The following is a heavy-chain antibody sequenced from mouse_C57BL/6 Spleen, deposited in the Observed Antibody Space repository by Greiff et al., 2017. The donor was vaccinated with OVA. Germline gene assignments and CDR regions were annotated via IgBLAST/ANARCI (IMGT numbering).Heavy chain of an antibody. CDR2: INYDGSST. Sequence: DVKLVESEGGLVQPGRSMKLSCTASGFTFSDYYMAWVRQVPEKGLEWVANINYDGSSTYYLDSLKSRFIISRDNAKNILYLQMSSLKSEDTATYYCARDHYYGSSYGYFDVWGTGTTVTVSS. CDR3: ARDHYYGSSYGYFDV. J-gene: IGHJ1*03. V-gene: IGHV5-16*01. CDR1: GFTFSDYY. D-gene: IGHD1-1*01.